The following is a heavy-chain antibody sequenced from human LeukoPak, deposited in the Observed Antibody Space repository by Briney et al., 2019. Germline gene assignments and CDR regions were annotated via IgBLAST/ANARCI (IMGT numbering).Heavy chain of an antibody. CDR2: IRYDGSNK. V-gene: IGHV3-30*02. J-gene: IGHJ4*02. Sequence: GGSLRLSCAASGFTFSSYGMHWVRQAPGKGLEWVAFIRYDGSNKYCADSVKGRFTISRDNSKNTLYLQMNSLRAEDTAVYYCAKDSDFWSGPNFDYWGQGTLVTVSP. CDR1: GFTFSSYG. CDR3: AKDSDFWSGPNFDY. D-gene: IGHD3-3*01.